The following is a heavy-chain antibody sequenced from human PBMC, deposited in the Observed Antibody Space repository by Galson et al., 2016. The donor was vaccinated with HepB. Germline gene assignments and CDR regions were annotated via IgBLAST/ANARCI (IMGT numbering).Heavy chain of an antibody. CDR1: GGSISSSSW. D-gene: IGHD2-8*01. Sequence: SETLSLTCAVSGGSISSSSWWSWVRQPPGKGLEWIGEIHHSGSTNNNPSLKSRVTISVDKSKNQFSLKLSSVTAADTAVYFCARDLAAPQCSNGVCDSDSWGQGTLVTVSP. CDR3: ARDLAAPQCSNGVCDSDS. CDR2: IHHSGST. V-gene: IGHV4-4*02. J-gene: IGHJ4*02.